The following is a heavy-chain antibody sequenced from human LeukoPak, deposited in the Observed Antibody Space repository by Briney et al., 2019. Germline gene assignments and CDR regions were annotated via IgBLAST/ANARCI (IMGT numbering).Heavy chain of an antibody. Sequence: GGSLRLSCAASGFTFSDYYMSWIRQAPGKGLEWVSHISSSGSIIYYADSVKGRFTISRDNSKNTLYLQMNSLRAEDTAVYYCAKDFAHIVVVVAATGSHFDYWGQGTLVTVSS. CDR1: GFTFSDYY. V-gene: IGHV3-11*04. J-gene: IGHJ4*02. CDR3: AKDFAHIVVVVAATGSHFDY. D-gene: IGHD2-15*01. CDR2: ISSSGSII.